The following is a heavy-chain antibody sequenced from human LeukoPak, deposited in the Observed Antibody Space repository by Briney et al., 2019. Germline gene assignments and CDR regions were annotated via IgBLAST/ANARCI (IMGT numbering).Heavy chain of an antibody. Sequence: SVKVSCKASGGTFSSYAISWVRQAPGQGLEWMGRIIPIFGIANYAQKFQGRVTITADKSTSTAYMELSSLRSEDAAVYYCERAALGDGSKNFGYWGRGTLVTVSS. CDR1: GGTFSSYA. CDR2: IIPIFGIA. CDR3: ERAALGDGSKNFGY. V-gene: IGHV1-69*04. D-gene: IGHD5-24*01. J-gene: IGHJ4*02.